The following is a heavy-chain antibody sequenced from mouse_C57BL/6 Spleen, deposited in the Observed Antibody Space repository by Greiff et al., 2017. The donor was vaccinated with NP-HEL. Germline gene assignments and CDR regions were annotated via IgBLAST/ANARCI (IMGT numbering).Heavy chain of an antibody. D-gene: IGHD1-1*01. V-gene: IGHV1-78*01. CDR3: ARDYYGSSYWFAY. Sequence: VQLQESDAELVKPGASVKISCKVSGYTFTDHTIHWMKQRPEQGLEWIGYIYPRDGSTKYNEKFKGKATLTADKSSSTAYMQLNSLTSEDSAVYFCARDYYGSSYWFAYWGQGTLVTVSA. J-gene: IGHJ3*01. CDR2: IYPRDGST. CDR1: GYTFTDHT.